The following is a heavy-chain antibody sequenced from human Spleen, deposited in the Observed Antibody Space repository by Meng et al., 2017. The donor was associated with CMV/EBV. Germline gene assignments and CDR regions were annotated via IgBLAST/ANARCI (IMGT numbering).Heavy chain of an antibody. CDR3: ARVVGATTYFDY. D-gene: IGHD1-26*01. CDR2: ISYDGSNK. J-gene: IGHJ4*02. V-gene: IGHV3-30*04. Sequence: SCAASGLTFSSYAMHLVRQDPGRGLEWVAVISYDGSNKYSADAVKGRFTISRDNSKNTLFLQMNSLRAEDTAVYYCARVVGATTYFDYWGQGTLVTVSS. CDR1: GLTFSSYA.